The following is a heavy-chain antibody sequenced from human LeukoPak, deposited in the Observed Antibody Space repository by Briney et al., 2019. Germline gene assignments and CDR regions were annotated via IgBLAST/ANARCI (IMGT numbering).Heavy chain of an antibody. CDR1: GYTFTSYG. CDR3: ARPYCSGGSCLDAFDI. V-gene: IGHV1-18*01. D-gene: IGHD2-15*01. J-gene: IGHJ3*02. CDR2: ISAYDGKT. Sequence: ASVKVSCKASGYTFTSYGISWVRQAPGQGLEWMGWISAYDGKTNYAQKLQGRVTMTKDTSTSTAYMELRSLKSDDTAVYYCARPYCSGGSCLDAFDIWGQGTMVTVSS.